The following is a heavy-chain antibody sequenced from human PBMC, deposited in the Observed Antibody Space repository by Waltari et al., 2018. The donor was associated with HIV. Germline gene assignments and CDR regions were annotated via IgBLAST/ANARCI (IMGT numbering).Heavy chain of an antibody. J-gene: IGHJ1*01. Sequence: EVTLVECGESFVNTGGSLRPSGSASGFTFSNFALHWVRKAPGGGLQFVSPLGASGINTYSAGSVCGRFTISGDNSKNSLFLQMRSLRPDDSAIYYWVKMRESGGWLEYFQDWGQGKLITVSS. V-gene: IGHV3-64D*06. CDR3: VKMRESGGWLEYFQD. D-gene: IGHD6-19*01. CDR1: GFTFSNFA. CDR2: LGASGINT.